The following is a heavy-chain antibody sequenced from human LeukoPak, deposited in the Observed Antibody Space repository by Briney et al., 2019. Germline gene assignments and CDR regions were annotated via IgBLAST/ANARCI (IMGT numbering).Heavy chain of an antibody. V-gene: IGHV4-34*01. D-gene: IGHD6-13*01. CDR3: ARGRGEAAGLDH. Sequence: TSETLSLTCVVSGGGSFTDYSWNWIRQSPGKGLERVGEITHAAILNYNPSLKGRVAISVDTSKNQVSLKLDSMTAADTAMYYCARGRGEAAGLDHWGQGTLVTVSS. CDR2: ITHAAIL. CDR1: GGGSFTDYS. J-gene: IGHJ4*02.